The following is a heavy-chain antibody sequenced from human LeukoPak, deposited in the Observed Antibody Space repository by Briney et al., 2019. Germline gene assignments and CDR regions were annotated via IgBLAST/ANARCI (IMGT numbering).Heavy chain of an antibody. D-gene: IGHD3-22*01. CDR1: GSTFTSYD. Sequence: ASVKLSCKASGSTFTSYDINWARQATGQGLEWIGRMNPNSGNTGYAQKLQGRVIMTTDTSTSNAYMELRSLRSDDKAVYYCARVACYYDSSSYDDAFDIWGQGTMVTVSS. V-gene: IGHV1-8*01. CDR3: ARVACYYDSSSYDDAFDI. CDR2: MNPNSGNT. J-gene: IGHJ3*02.